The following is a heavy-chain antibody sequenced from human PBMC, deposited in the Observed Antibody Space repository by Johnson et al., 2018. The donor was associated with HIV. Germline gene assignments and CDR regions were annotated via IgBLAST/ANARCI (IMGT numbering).Heavy chain of an antibody. CDR1: GFIFSSYW. Sequence: VQLVESGGGLVQPGGSLRLSCAASGFIFSSYWMHWVRQAPGKGLVWVSRINSDGSSTSYADSVKGRFTISRDNSKNTLFLQMNSLRAEDTAVYYCASSSLAWGVDAFDIWGQGTKVTVYS. V-gene: IGHV3-74*02. CDR2: INSDGSST. CDR3: ASSSLAWGVDAFDI. D-gene: IGHD3-10*01. J-gene: IGHJ3*02.